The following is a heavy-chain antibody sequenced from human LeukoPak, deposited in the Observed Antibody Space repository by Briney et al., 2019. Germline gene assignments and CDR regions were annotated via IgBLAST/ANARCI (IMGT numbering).Heavy chain of an antibody. D-gene: IGHD5-18*01. CDR1: GFTFSSYE. J-gene: IGHJ6*03. V-gene: IGHV3-48*03. CDR2: ISSSGSTI. CDR3: ARDPVDTAMVPPNLYYYYMDV. Sequence: GGSLRLSCAASGFTFSSYEMNWVRQAPGKGLEWVSYISSSGSTIYYADSVKGRFTISRDNAKNSLYLQMNSLRAEDTAVYYCARDPVDTAMVPPNLYYYYMDVWGKGTTVTVSS.